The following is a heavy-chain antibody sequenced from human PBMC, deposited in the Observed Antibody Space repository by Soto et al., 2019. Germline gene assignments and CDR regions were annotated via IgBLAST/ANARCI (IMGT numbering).Heavy chain of an antibody. V-gene: IGHV1-2*02. CDR3: ARDTAGGYSYGIDAFDI. D-gene: IGHD5-18*01. CDR2: INPNSGGT. J-gene: IGHJ3*02. Sequence: GASVKVSCKASGYTFTGYYMHWVRQAPGQGLEWMGWINPNSGGTNYAQKFQGRVTMTRDTSISTAYMELSRLRSDDTAVYYCARDTAGGYSYGIDAFDIWGQGTVVTVSS. CDR1: GYTFTGYY.